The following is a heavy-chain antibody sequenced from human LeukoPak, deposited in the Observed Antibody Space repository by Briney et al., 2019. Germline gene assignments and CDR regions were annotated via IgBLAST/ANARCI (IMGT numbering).Heavy chain of an antibody. CDR1: GYTFTSYA. Sequence: ASVKVSCEASGYTFTSYAMHWVRQAPGQRLEWMGWINAGNGNTKYSQEFQGRVTITRDTSASTAYMELSSLRSEDTAVYYCARDHIRRGYFDYWGQGTLVTVSS. CDR2: INAGNGNT. V-gene: IGHV1-3*03. CDR3: ARDHIRRGYFDY. J-gene: IGHJ4*02. D-gene: IGHD3-10*01.